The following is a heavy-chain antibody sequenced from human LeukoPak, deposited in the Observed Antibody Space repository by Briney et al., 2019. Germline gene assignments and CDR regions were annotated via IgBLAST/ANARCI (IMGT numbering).Heavy chain of an antibody. CDR3: ARGVYYDSSGLFPRGDY. CDR1: GFTFSSYA. J-gene: IGHJ4*02. CDR2: ISYDGSNK. D-gene: IGHD3-22*01. Sequence: GGSLRLSCAASGFTFSSYAMHWVRQAPGKGLEWVAVISYDGSNKFYVDSVKGRFTISRDSSKDTLYLQMNSLRAEDTAVYYCARGVYYDSSGLFPRGDYWGQGTLVTVSS. V-gene: IGHV3-30-3*01.